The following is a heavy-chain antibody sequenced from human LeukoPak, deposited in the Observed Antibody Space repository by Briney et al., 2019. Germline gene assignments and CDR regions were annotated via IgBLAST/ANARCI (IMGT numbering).Heavy chain of an antibody. CDR3: ASMNWFDP. V-gene: IGHV4-34*01. CDR1: GGSFSGYY. CDR2: INHSGST. J-gene: IGHJ5*02. Sequence: SETLSLTCAVYGGSFSGYYWSWIRQPPGKGLEWIGEINHSGSTNYNPSLKSRVTISVDTSKNQFSLKLSSVTAADTAVYYCASMNWFDPWGQGTLVTVSS.